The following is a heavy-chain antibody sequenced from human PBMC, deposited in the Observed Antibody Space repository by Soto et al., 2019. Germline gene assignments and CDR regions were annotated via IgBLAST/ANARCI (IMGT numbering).Heavy chain of an antibody. V-gene: IGHV3-30-3*01. CDR2: ISYDGSNK. Sequence: QVQLVESGGDVGQPGRSQRLSCAASGFTFSSYAMHWVRQAPGKGLEWVAVISYDGSNKYYADSVKGRFTISRDNSKNTLYLQMNSLRAEDTAVYYGARENSIAARPSWFDPWRQRTLVTVSS. CDR3: ARENSIAARPSWFDP. J-gene: IGHJ5*02. CDR1: GFTFSSYA. D-gene: IGHD6-6*01.